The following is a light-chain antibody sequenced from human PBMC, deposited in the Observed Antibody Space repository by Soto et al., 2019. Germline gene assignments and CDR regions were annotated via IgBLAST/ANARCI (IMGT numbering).Light chain of an antibody. CDR1: QSVASN. CDR2: GAS. CDR3: QQYNNWPPRT. Sequence: EIVMTQSPGTLSVSPGERATLSCGASQSVASNLAWYQQKPGQAPRLLIYGASNRATGIPARFSGSGSGTEFTLTISSLQSEDFAVYYCQQYNNWPPRTFGQGTKVDIK. V-gene: IGKV3-15*01. J-gene: IGKJ1*01.